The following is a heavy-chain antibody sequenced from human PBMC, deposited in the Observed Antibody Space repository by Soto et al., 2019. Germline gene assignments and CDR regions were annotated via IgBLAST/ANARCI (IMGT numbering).Heavy chain of an antibody. V-gene: IGHV1-2*02. CDR1: GYTFTGYY. J-gene: IGHJ4*02. CDR3: ARAGRIAVADYYFDY. Sequence: ASVKVSCKASGYTFTGYYMHWVRQAPGQGLEWMGWINPNSGGTNYAQKFQGGVTMTRDTSISTAYMELSRLRSDDTAVYYCARAGRIAVADYYFDYWGQGTLVTVSS. D-gene: IGHD6-19*01. CDR2: INPNSGGT.